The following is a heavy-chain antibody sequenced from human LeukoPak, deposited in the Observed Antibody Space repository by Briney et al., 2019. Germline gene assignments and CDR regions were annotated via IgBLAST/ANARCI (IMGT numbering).Heavy chain of an antibody. CDR3: ARSARDSEYTNMDH. CDR1: GFTFSNAC. J-gene: IGHJ4*02. Sequence: GGSLRLSCAASGFTFSNACMSWVRQAPGKGLEWVSAISYDGKNIHYADSVKGRFTISRDNSRNTVYLQMNSLRVEDTAVYYCARSARDSEYTNMDHWGQGTLVTVSS. CDR2: ISYDGKNI. D-gene: IGHD5-18*01. V-gene: IGHV3-33*08.